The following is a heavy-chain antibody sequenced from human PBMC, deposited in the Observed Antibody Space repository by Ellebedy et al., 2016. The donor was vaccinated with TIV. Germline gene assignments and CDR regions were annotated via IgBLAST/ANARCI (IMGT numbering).Heavy chain of an antibody. V-gene: IGHV3-7*03. D-gene: IGHD1-26*01. CDR3: AREAI. Sequence: GESLKISCAASGFTFTSYWMAWVRQAPGKGLEWVANIKHDGSAKYYADSVRGRFTISRDNARNSLYLQMHSLRPEDTAVYYCAREAIWGPGTLVTVSS. CDR2: IKHDGSAK. CDR1: GFTFTSYW. J-gene: IGHJ4*02.